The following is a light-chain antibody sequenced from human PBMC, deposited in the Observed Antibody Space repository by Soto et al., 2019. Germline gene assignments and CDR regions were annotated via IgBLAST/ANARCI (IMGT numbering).Light chain of an antibody. J-gene: IGKJ1*01. CDR3: QQYNNWPGWA. CDR1: QSISRN. CDR2: GAS. Sequence: EIVMTQSPATLSVSPGERVTLSCRASQSISRNLAWYQQKPGQAPRLLVYGASTRATGIPARFSGSGSGTEFTLTISSLQYEDFSVYYCQQYNNWPGWAFGQGTKVEIK. V-gene: IGKV3-15*01.